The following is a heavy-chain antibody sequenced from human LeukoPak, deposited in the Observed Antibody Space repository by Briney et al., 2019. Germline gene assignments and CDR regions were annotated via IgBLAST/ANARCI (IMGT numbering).Heavy chain of an antibody. CDR2: IYYSGST. V-gene: IGHV4-59*01. CDR1: GGSISSYY. Sequence: KPSETLSLTCTVSGGSISSYYWSWIRQPPGKGLEWIGYIYYSGSTHYNPSPKSRVTISVDTSKSQFSLKMTSVTSADTALYYCARDMGSVAGHDYWGQGTLVTVSS. CDR3: ARDMGSVAGHDY. J-gene: IGHJ4*02. D-gene: IGHD6-13*01.